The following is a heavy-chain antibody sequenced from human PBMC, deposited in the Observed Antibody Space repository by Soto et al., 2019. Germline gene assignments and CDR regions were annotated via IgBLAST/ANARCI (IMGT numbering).Heavy chain of an antibody. CDR1: GGSFSGYY. CDR3: ARGAVVPAATVYYYGMDV. CDR2: INHSGST. Sequence: PSETLSLTCAVYGGSFSGYYWSWIRQPPGKGLEWIGEINHSGSTNYNPSLKSRVTISVDTSKNQFSLKLSSVTAADTAVYYCARGAVVPAATVYYYGMDVWSQGTTVTVSS. J-gene: IGHJ6*02. V-gene: IGHV4-34*01. D-gene: IGHD2-2*01.